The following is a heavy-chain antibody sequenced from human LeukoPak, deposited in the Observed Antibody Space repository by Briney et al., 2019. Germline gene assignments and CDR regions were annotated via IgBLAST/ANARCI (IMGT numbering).Heavy chain of an antibody. D-gene: IGHD1-1*01. V-gene: IGHV1-69*13. CDR3: ARVPDAYKASNWFDP. CDR2: IIPIFGTA. CDR1: GYTFTTYY. J-gene: IGHJ5*02. Sequence: SVKVSCKASGYTFTTYYVHWVRQAPGQGLEWMGGIIPIFGTANYAQKFQGRVTITADESTSTAYMELSSLRSEDTAVYYCARVPDAYKASNWFDPWGQGTLVTVSS.